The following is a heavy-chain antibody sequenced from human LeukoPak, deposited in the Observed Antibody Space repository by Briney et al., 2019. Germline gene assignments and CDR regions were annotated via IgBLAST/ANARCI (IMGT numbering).Heavy chain of an antibody. CDR2: IRDKANSYTT. CDR1: GFTFSGHY. D-gene: IGHD2-2*01. Sequence: GGSLRLSCVASGFTFSGHYMDWVRQAPGKGLEWVGRIRDKANSYTTEYAASVKGRYTVSRDDSKSSLYLQMNSLNTEATAVYYCARGASSSSPYYYHALDVWGQGTTVTVSS. CDR3: ARGASSSSPYYYHALDV. V-gene: IGHV3-72*01. J-gene: IGHJ6*02.